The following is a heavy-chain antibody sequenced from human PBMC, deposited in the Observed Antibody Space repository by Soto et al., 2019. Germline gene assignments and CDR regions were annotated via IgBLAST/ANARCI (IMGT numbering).Heavy chain of an antibody. J-gene: IGHJ6*02. Sequence: PLETQPLTCAVSGGSSISGGYSWSWIRQPPGKGLEWIGYIYHSGSTYYNPSLKSRVTISVDRSKNQLSLKLSSVTAADTAVYYCAREETDGMDVWGQGTTVTVSS. CDR2: IYHSGST. CDR3: AREETDGMDV. V-gene: IGHV4-30-2*01. CDR1: GGSSISGGYS.